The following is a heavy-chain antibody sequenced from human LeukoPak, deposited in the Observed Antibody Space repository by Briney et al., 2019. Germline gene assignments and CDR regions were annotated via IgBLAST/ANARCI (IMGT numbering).Heavy chain of an antibody. D-gene: IGHD1-20*01. CDR3: ARVRNWNGNDAFDI. J-gene: IGHJ3*02. Sequence: GGSLRLSCAASGFTFSSYAMHWVRQAPGKGLEWVSSISSSSSYIYYADSVKGRFTISRDNAKNTLCLQMNSLRAEDTAVYYCARVRNWNGNDAFDIWGQGTMVTVSS. V-gene: IGHV3-21*01. CDR2: ISSSSSYI. CDR1: GFTFSSYA.